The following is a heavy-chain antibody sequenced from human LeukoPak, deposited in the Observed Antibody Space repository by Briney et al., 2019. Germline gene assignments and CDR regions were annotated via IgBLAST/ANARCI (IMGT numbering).Heavy chain of an antibody. D-gene: IGHD2-15*01. V-gene: IGHV3-49*05. CDR3: TRGQGWSTENMDV. CDR1: GFTFGDYA. J-gene: IGHJ6*02. CDR2: IGSKTYAGTT. Sequence: KPGRSLRLSCSTSGFTFGDYALNWFRQAPGKGLEWVGFIGSKTYAGTTDYAASVKGRFTISRDDSNSIAYLQMNSLKTEDTAVYYCTRGQGWSTENMDVWGQGTTVTVSS.